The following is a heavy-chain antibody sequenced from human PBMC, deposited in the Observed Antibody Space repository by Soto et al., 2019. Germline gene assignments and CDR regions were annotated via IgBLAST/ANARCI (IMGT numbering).Heavy chain of an antibody. CDR3: ASNGQLVNYYYYMEV. D-gene: IGHD6-13*01. Sequence: SSETLSLTCTVSGGSISSGGYYWSWIRQHPGKGLEWIGYIYYSGSTYYNPSLKSRVTISVDTSKNQFSLKLSSVTAADTAVYYCASNGQLVNYYYYMEVWGKGTTVTVSS. J-gene: IGHJ6*03. V-gene: IGHV4-31*03. CDR1: GGSISSGGYY. CDR2: IYYSGST.